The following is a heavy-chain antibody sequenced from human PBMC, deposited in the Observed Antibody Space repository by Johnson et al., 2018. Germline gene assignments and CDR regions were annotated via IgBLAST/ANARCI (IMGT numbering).Heavy chain of an antibody. CDR3: ANPPRSGYDSYDFFMDV. D-gene: IGHD5-12*01. V-gene: IGHV3-23*04. J-gene: IGHJ6*03. CDR1: GFTFSNYA. CDR2: ISASGAIT. Sequence: VQLVQSGGGVVQPGRSLRLACAGSGFTFSNYAMSWVRQAPGKGLEWVSGISASGAITYYADSVKGRFTISRDNSKNTLYLQMNGRRADDTAVYYCANPPRSGYDSYDFFMDVWGKGTTVTVS.